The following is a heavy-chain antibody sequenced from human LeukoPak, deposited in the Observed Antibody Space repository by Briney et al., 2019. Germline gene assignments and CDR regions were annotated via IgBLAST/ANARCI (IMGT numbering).Heavy chain of an antibody. Sequence: SETLSLTCTVSGGSISSYYWSWIRQPPGKGLEWIGYIYYSGSTNYNPSLKGRVTISVDTSKNQFSLKLSSVTAADTAVYYCARETVVAETFDYWGQGTLVTVSS. V-gene: IGHV4-59*01. CDR3: ARETVVAETFDY. D-gene: IGHD2-15*01. CDR1: GGSISSYY. CDR2: IYYSGST. J-gene: IGHJ4*02.